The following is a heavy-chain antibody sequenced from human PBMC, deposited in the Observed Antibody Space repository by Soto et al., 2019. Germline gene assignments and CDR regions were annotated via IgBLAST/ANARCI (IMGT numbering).Heavy chain of an antibody. D-gene: IGHD3-3*01. Sequence: ASVKVSCKASGYTFTSYYMHWVRQAPGQGLEWMGVITPSGGSTTYAQKFQGRVTMTRDTSTSTVYMELSRLRSADTAVYYCARVGFWSNPDYYGMDVWGQGTTVTVSS. CDR2: ITPSGGST. CDR3: ARVGFWSNPDYYGMDV. J-gene: IGHJ6*02. CDR1: GYTFTSYY. V-gene: IGHV1-46*01.